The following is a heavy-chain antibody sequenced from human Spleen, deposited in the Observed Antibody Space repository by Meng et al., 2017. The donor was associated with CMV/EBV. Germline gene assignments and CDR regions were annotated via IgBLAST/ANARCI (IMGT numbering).Heavy chain of an antibody. CDR1: GGSISSSYSY. V-gene: IGHV4-39*07. J-gene: IGHJ4*02. Sequence: CTVSGGSISSSYSYWGWIRQPPGKGLEWIGTMYNSGATYYNPSLTSRVIISGDTSKNQLSLKLSSVTAADTAVYYCARGWLDISVAQNWGQGTLVTVSS. CDR3: ARGWLDISVAQN. CDR2: MYNSGAT. D-gene: IGHD6-19*01.